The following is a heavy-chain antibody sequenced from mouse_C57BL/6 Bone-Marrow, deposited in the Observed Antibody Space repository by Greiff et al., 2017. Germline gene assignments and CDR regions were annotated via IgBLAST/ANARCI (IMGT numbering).Heavy chain of an antibody. J-gene: IGHJ3*01. CDR1: GFTFSDYG. CDR3: AREGWFPFAY. Sequence: EVHLVESGGGLVKPGGSLKLSCAASGFTFSDYGMHWVRQAPEKGLEWVAYISSGSSTIYYADTVKGRFTISRDNAKNTLFLQMTSLRSEDTAMYYCAREGWFPFAYWGQGTLVTVSA. CDR2: ISSGSSTI. D-gene: IGHD2-3*01. V-gene: IGHV5-17*01.